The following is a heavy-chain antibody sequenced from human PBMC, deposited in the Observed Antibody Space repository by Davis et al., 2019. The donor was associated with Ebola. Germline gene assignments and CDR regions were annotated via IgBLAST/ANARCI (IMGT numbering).Heavy chain of an antibody. D-gene: IGHD3-22*01. CDR2: ISWNSGSI. J-gene: IGHJ4*02. CDR1: GFTFDDYA. V-gene: IGHV3-9*01. Sequence: GGSLRLSCAASGFTFDDYAMHWVRQAPGKGLEWVSGISWNSGSIGYADSVKGRFTISRDNAKNSLYLQMNSLRDEDTAVYYCARETSTGWLAQGYWGQGTLVTVSS. CDR3: ARETSTGWLAQGY.